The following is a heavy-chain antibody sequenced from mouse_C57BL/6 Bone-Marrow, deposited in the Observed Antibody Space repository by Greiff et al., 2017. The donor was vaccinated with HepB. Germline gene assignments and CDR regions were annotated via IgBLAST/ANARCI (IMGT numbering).Heavy chain of an antibody. V-gene: IGHV1-66*01. CDR1: GYSFTSYY. D-gene: IGHD1-1*01. Sequence: VQLQQSGPELVKPGASVKISCKASGYSFTSYYIHWVKQRPGQGLEWIGWIYPGSGNTKYNEKFKGKATLTADTSSSTAYMQLSSLTYEDSAVYYCATYGSTQYYYAMDYWGQGTSVTVSS. J-gene: IGHJ4*01. CDR2: IYPGSGNT. CDR3: ATYGSTQYYYAMDY.